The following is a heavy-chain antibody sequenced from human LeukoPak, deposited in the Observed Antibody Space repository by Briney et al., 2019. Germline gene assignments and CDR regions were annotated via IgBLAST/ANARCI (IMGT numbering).Heavy chain of an antibody. J-gene: IGHJ6*03. Sequence: GGSLRLSCAASGFTFSSYSMNWVRQAPGKGLEWVSSISSSSSYIYYADSVKGRFTISRDNAKNSLYLQMNSLRAEDTAVYYCAREGYYYDSSGYYYVGYYYYMDVWGKGTTVTVSS. CDR1: GFTFSSYS. CDR2: ISSSSSYI. D-gene: IGHD3-22*01. V-gene: IGHV3-21*01. CDR3: AREGYYYDSSGYYYVGYYYYMDV.